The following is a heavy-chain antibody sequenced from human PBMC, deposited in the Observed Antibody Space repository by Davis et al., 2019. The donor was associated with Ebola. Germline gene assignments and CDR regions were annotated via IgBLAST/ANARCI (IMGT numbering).Heavy chain of an antibody. Sequence: GGSLRPSCAASGFTFSSYGMSWVRQAPGKGLEWVSAISDSGGSTYYADSVKGRFTISRDNSKNTLNLQMNSLRAEDTAVYYCASGTYGLGEYWGQGTLVTVSS. V-gene: IGHV3-23*01. J-gene: IGHJ4*02. D-gene: IGHD1-26*01. CDR3: ASGTYGLGEY. CDR2: ISDSGGST. CDR1: GFTFSSYG.